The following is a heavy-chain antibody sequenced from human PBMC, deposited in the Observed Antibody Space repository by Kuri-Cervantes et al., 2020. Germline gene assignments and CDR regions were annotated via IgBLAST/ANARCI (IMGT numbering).Heavy chain of an antibody. D-gene: IGHD2-8*01. CDR2: ISSSSSYI. V-gene: IGHV3-21*01. CDR3: ARARVMNNNWFDP. Sequence: GESLKISCAASGFTFSSYSMNWVRQAPGKGLEWVSSISSSSSYIYYADSVKGRFTISRDNAKNSLYLQMNSLRAEDTAVYYCARARVMNNNWFDPWGQGTLVTVSS. J-gene: IGHJ5*02. CDR1: GFTFSSYS.